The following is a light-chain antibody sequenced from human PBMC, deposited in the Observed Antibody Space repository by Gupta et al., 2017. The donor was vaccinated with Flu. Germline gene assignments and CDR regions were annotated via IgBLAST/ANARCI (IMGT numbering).Light chain of an antibody. CDR2: QVS. Sequence: DVVMXQSXLSLPVTLXQPASISCRSSQSLVYSDGNIYLHWFQQRPGQSPRRLMYQVSHRESGVPDRFSGSGSGTDFTLKISRVEAEDVGVYYCMQGSRWPWAFGQGTKVEIK. J-gene: IGKJ1*01. CDR1: QSLVYSDGNIY. CDR3: MQGSRWPWA. V-gene: IGKV2-30*01.